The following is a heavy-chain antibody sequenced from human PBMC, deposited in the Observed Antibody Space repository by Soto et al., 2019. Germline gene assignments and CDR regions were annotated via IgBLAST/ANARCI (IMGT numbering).Heavy chain of an antibody. D-gene: IGHD2-8*01. Sequence: SETLSLTCTVSGGSISSSSYYWGWIRQPPGKGLEWIGSIYYSGSTYYNPSLKSRVTISVDTSKNQFSLKLSSVTAANTAVYYCARSDIVLMVYAPGWFDPWGQGTLVTVSS. V-gene: IGHV4-39*01. J-gene: IGHJ5*02. CDR3: ARSDIVLMVYAPGWFDP. CDR2: IYYSGST. CDR1: GGSISSSSYY.